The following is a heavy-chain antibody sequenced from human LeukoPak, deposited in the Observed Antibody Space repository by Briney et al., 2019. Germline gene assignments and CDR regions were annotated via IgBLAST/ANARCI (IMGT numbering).Heavy chain of an antibody. CDR2: IYSGGST. CDR1: GFTFSNYA. D-gene: IGHD3-3*01. V-gene: IGHV3-66*02. J-gene: IGHJ4*02. CDR3: ARDSFFGYRGYFDY. Sequence: GGSLRLSCAASGFTFSNYAMRWVRQGPGKGLEWVSVIYSGGSTYYADSVKGRFTISRDNSKNTLYLQMNSLRAEDTAVYYCARDSFFGYRGYFDYWGQGTLVTVSS.